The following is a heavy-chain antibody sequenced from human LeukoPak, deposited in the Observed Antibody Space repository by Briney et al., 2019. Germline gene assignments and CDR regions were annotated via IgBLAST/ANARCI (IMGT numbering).Heavy chain of an antibody. J-gene: IGHJ4*02. Sequence: GGSLRLSCEASGFTFSTDSMNWVRQAPGKGLEWVSYINRNSRTIHYADSVKGRFTISRDNAKNSLYLQMNGLRAEDTAVYYCARDVPTIVGALDYWGQGTLVTVSS. CDR3: ARDVPTIVGALDY. D-gene: IGHD1-26*01. CDR2: INRNSRTI. CDR1: GFTFSTDS. V-gene: IGHV3-48*04.